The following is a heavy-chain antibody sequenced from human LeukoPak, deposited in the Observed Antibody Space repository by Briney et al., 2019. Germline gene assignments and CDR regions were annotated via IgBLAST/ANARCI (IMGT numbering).Heavy chain of an antibody. CDR3: ARGYGDYVYDRFIHDRRKRGPFDY. CDR2: INHSGST. CDR1: GGSFSGYY. J-gene: IGHJ4*02. D-gene: IGHD4-17*01. Sequence: SETLSLTCAVYGGSFSGYYWSWIRQPPGKGLEWIGEINHSGSTNYNPSLKSRVTISVDTSKNQFSLKLSSVTAADTAVYYCARGYGDYVYDRFIHDRRKRGPFDYWGQGTLATVSS. V-gene: IGHV4-34*01.